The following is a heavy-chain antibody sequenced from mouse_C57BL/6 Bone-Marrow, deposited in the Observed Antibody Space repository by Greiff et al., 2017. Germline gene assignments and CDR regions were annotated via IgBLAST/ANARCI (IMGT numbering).Heavy chain of an antibody. CDR3: ARDLPITTAYAMDY. CDR2: IYPGDGDT. V-gene: IGHV1-82*01. D-gene: IGHD1-2*01. CDR1: GYAFSSSW. Sequence: QVQLQQSGPELVKPGASVKISCKASGYAFSSSWMNWVKQRPGKGLEWLGRIYPGDGDTNYNGKFKGKATLTADKSSSTAYMQLSSLTSEDSAVYFCARDLPITTAYAMDYWGQGNSVTVSS. J-gene: IGHJ4*01.